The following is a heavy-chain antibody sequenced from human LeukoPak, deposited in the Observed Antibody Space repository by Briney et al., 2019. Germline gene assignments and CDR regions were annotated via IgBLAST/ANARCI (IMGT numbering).Heavy chain of an antibody. J-gene: IGHJ4*02. Sequence: SETLSLTCSVSGGSFSSSSYYWGWIRQPPGKGLEWIGSISYSGSTFYNPSLKSRVTISVDTSKNHFSLKLSSVTAADTAVYYCARRYCSGGSCYSSLDYWGQGSLVTVSS. D-gene: IGHD2-15*01. V-gene: IGHV4-39*02. CDR2: ISYSGST. CDR3: ARRYCSGGSCYSSLDY. CDR1: GGSFSSSSYY.